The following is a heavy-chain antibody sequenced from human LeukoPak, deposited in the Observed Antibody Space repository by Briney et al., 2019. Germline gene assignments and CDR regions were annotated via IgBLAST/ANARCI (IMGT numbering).Heavy chain of an antibody. V-gene: IGHV1-18*01. CDR3: TRGPEWFGVNVDY. CDR1: GYIYTGYG. CDR2: ISAYNGNT. D-gene: IGHD3-10*01. Sequence: GASVKVSCKAPGYIYTGYGINWVRQAPGQGLEWMGWISAYNGNTKYAQKLQGRVTMTTDTSTSTAHMELRSLRTDDTAVYYCTRGPEWFGVNVDYWGQGTLVTVSS. J-gene: IGHJ4*02.